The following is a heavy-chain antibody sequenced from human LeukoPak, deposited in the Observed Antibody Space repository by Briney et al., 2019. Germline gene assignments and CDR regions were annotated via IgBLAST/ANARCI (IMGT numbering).Heavy chain of an antibody. CDR1: GFTFSSSA. V-gene: IGHV3-23*01. CDR3: ARLWGRITVPPDV. Sequence: GGSLRLSCAASGFTFSSSAMSWVRQAPGKGLEWVSAISNNGGYTYYADSVQGRFTISRDNSKSTLCLQMNSLRAEDTAVYYCARLWGRITVPPDVWGQGTAVTVSS. J-gene: IGHJ6*02. D-gene: IGHD6-19*01. CDR2: ISNNGGYT.